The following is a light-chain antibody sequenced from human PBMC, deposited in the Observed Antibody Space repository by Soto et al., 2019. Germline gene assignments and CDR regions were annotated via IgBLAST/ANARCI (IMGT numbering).Light chain of an antibody. V-gene: IGLV2-14*01. Sequence: QSALTQPASVSGSPGQSITISCTGTTSDIGGYNYVSWYQQHPGKAPKLIIYDVSNRPSGVSNRFSGSKSGNTASLTISGLQAGDEDDYYCSSFTSTSAVLFGGGTKLTVL. CDR1: TSDIGGYNY. J-gene: IGLJ2*01. CDR3: SSFTSTSAVL. CDR2: DVS.